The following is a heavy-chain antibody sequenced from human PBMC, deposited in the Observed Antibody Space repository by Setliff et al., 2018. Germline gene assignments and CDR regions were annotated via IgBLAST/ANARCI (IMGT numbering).Heavy chain of an antibody. J-gene: IGHJ6*02. D-gene: IGHD2-21*02. CDR1: GFTFSSYG. CDR3: AKDHCGGDCFPRGYGMDV. V-gene: IGHV3-30*02. Sequence: GGSLRLSCAASGFTFSSYGMHWVRQAPGKGLEWVAFIRYDGSNKYYADSVKGRFTISRDNSNNTLYLQMNSLRAEDTAVYYCAKDHCGGDCFPRGYGMDVWGQGTTVTVSS. CDR2: IRYDGSNK.